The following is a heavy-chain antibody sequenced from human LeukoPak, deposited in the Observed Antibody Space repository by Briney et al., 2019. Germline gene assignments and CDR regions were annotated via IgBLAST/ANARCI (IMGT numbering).Heavy chain of an antibody. J-gene: IGHJ4*02. CDR2: INPNNGGA. V-gene: IGHV1-2*02. CDR3: ARDTGIAVLSDY. CDR1: GYTFTGYY. Sequence: GASVKVSCKASGYTFTGYYVHWVRQAAGQGLEWMGWINPNNGGADSAQKFQGRVTMTRDTSSSTAYMELSRLTSDDTAMYYCARDTGIAVLSDYWGQGTLVTVSS. D-gene: IGHD6-19*01.